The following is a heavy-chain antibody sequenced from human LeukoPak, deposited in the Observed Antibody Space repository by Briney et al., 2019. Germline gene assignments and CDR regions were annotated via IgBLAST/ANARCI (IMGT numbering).Heavy chain of an antibody. CDR1: GYTFTSYD. D-gene: IGHD3-10*01. J-gene: IGHJ4*02. CDR2: ISTYNGNT. Sequence: ASVKVSCKASGYTFTSYDMSWVRQAPGQGLEWMGWISTYNGNTNYAQKLQGSVTMTTDTSTSTAYMELRSLRSDDMALYYCARWFGELALDYWGQGTLVTVSS. V-gene: IGHV1-18*03. CDR3: ARWFGELALDY.